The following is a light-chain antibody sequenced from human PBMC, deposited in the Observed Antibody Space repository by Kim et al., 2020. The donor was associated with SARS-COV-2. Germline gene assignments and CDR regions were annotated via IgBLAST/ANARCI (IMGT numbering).Light chain of an antibody. CDR3: QSFDNDLNVV. V-gene: IGLV1-40*01. CDR2: GNN. J-gene: IGLJ3*02. CDR1: SSNIGTGYD. Sequence: QPVLTQPPSVSGAPGERVTISCTGSSSNIGTGYDVHWYQQLPGTPPKLLINGNNNRPSGVPDRFSGSKSGTSASLAITGLRAEDEADYYCQSFDNDLNVVFGGGTQLTVL.